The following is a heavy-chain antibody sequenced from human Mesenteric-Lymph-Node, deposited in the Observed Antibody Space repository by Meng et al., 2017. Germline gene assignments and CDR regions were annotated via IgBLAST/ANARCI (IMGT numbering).Heavy chain of an antibody. CDR3: ARHLYIMIRGYGFDP. CDR1: GGSISTYY. V-gene: IGHV4-59*08. CDR2: IFYSGST. J-gene: IGHJ5*02. Sequence: QVQLQESGPGLVKPSETLSLTCTVSGGSISTYYWSWIRQPPGKGLEWIGYIFYSGSTNYNPSLKSRVTISVDTSKNQFSLKLTSVTAADTAVYYCARHLYIMIRGYGFDPWGQGTLVTVSS. D-gene: IGHD3-10*01.